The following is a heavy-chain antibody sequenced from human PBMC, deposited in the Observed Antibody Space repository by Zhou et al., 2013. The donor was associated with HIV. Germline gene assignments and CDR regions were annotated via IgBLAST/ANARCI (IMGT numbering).Heavy chain of an antibody. CDR1: GYTLADLA. CDR2: FDPDEVMT. J-gene: IGHJ4*01. V-gene: IGHV1-24*01. CDR3: ATMPHLSGGFMDMTAIGGGDY. D-gene: IGHD3-16*01. Sequence: QVYLVQSGAEVKPPGASVKVSCKVFGYTLADLAIHWVRLPPGQGLEWVGGFDPDEVMTVYAQKFEGRVTLTQDASSDTAYMSMSSLTSDDTAVYYCATMPHLSGGFMDMTAIGGGDYWGRGTPVIVSS.